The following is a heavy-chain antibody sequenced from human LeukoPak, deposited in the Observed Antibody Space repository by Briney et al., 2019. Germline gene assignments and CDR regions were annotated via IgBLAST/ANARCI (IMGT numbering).Heavy chain of an antibody. V-gene: IGHV3-23*01. CDR2: ISNNGGYT. CDR1: GFTFSSSA. J-gene: IGHJ4*02. Sequence: GGSLRLSCAASGFTFSSSAMSWVRQAPGKGLEWVSAISNNGGYTYYADSVQGRFTISRDNSKSTLCLQMNSLRAEDTAVYYCAKSILIGYQDYWGQGTLVTVSS. CDR3: AKSILIGYQDY. D-gene: IGHD3-9*01.